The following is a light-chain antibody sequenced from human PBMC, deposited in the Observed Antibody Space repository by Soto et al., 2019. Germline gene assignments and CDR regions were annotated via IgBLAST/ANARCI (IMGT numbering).Light chain of an antibody. CDR1: QGISSY. J-gene: IGKJ2*01. V-gene: IGKV1-8*01. Sequence: AIRMIQSPSSFSSSTGDRVTITCRASQGISSYLAWYQQKPGKAPKLLIYAAATLQRGAPSRFSASGSGTDFTLTISSLQSEDFATYYCQQYLSYPYTFGQGTKLEI. CDR3: QQYLSYPYT. CDR2: AAA.